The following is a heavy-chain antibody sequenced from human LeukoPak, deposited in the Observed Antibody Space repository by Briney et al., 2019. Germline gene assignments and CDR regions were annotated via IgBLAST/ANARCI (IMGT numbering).Heavy chain of an antibody. D-gene: IGHD2-2*01. V-gene: IGHV3-21*01. CDR1: GFTFSSYS. Sequence: GGSLRLSCAASGFTFSSYSMNWVRQAPGKGLEWVSSISSSSSYIYYADSVKGRFTISRDNAKNSLYLQMNSLRAEDTAVYYCARRGDIVVVPPDTSTQPFDFWGQGTLVTVSS. J-gene: IGHJ4*02. CDR3: ARRGDIVVVPPDTSTQPFDF. CDR2: ISSSSSYI.